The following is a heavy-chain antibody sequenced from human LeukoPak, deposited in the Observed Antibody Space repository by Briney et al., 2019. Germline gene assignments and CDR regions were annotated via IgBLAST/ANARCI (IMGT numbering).Heavy chain of an antibody. CDR1: GGSINSYY. D-gene: IGHD3-22*01. CDR2: IYTSGST. V-gene: IGHV4-4*07. J-gene: IGHJ4*02. Sequence: SETLSLTCTVSGGSINSYYWSWIRQPAGKGLEWIGRIYTSGSTNYNPSLKSRVTMSVDTSKNQFSLKLSSVTAADTAVYYCARGFGNYYDSSGYYVYFDYWGQGTLVTVSS. CDR3: ARGFGNYYDSSGYYVYFDY.